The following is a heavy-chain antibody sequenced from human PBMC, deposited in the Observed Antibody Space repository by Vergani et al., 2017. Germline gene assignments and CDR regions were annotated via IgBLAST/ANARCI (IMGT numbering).Heavy chain of an antibody. D-gene: IGHD3-22*01. J-gene: IGHJ4*02. Sequence: QVQLVQSGAEVKKPGASVKVSCKASGYTFTSYGISWVRQAPGQGLEWMGWISAYNGNTNYAQKLQGRVTMTTDTSTSTAYMELSRLRSDDTAVYYCARDVSRRYDSSGYYSLGYWGQGTLVTVSS. V-gene: IGHV1-18*04. CDR1: GYTFTSYG. CDR2: ISAYNGNT. CDR3: ARDVSRRYDSSGYYSLGY.